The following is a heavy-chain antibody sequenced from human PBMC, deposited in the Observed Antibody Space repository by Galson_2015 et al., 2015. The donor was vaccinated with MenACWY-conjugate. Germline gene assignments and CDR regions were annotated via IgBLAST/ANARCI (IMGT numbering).Heavy chain of an antibody. CDR1: GITFSSYA. Sequence: LRLSCAASGITFSSYAMSWVRQAPGKGLEWVSSISSSGGSTYYADSVKGRFTISRDNSKNTLYLQMDSLSAEDTAVYYCASSRTFFDYWGQGTLVTVSS. V-gene: IGHV3-23*01. CDR3: ASSRTFFDY. D-gene: IGHD2-2*01. J-gene: IGHJ4*02. CDR2: ISSSGGST.